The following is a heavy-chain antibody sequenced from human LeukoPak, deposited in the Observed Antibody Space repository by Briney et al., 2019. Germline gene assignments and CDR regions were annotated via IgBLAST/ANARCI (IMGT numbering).Heavy chain of an antibody. D-gene: IGHD4-17*01. V-gene: IGHV4-4*07. Sequence: SETLSLTCTVSGGSISSYYWSWIRQPAGKGLEWIGRIYTSGSTNYNPSLKSRVTISVDRSKNQFSLKLSSVTAADTAVYYCASLFGATAEWYFDLWGRGTLVTVSS. J-gene: IGHJ2*01. CDR2: IYTSGST. CDR1: GGSISSYY. CDR3: ASLFGATAEWYFDL.